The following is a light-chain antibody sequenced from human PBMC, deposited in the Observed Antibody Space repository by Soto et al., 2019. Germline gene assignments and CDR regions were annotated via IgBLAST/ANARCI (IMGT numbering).Light chain of an antibody. CDR3: QQYNNWPLT. Sequence: EIVLTQSPDTLSVSPGERATLSCRASQSISRTLAWYQQKSGQPPRLLLYDASTRATGFPARFSGSVSGTEFTLTISSLQSEDFAVYDCQQYNNWPLTFGGGTTVEIK. V-gene: IGKV3D-15*01. CDR2: DAS. J-gene: IGKJ4*01. CDR1: QSISRT.